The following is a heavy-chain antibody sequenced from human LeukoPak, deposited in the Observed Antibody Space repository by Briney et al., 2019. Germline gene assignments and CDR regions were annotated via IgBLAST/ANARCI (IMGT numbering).Heavy chain of an antibody. D-gene: IGHD3-10*02. CDR3: ARDLTRVFGALYYYYGMDV. CDR1: GYTFTSYY. V-gene: IGHV1-46*01. Sequence: EASVKVSCKASGYTFTSYYMHWVRQAPGQGLEWMGIINPSGGSTSYAQKFQGRVTMTRDTSTSTVYMELSSLRSEDTAVYYCARDLTRVFGALYYYYGMDVWGQGTTVTVSS. CDR2: INPSGGST. J-gene: IGHJ6*02.